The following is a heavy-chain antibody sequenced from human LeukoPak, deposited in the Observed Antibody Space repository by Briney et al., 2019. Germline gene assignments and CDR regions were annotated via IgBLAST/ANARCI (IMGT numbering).Heavy chain of an antibody. CDR3: ARSTGEDFDY. CDR2: INPNSGGT. CDR1: GYTFSGYY. D-gene: IGHD7-27*01. Sequence: ASVKVSCKASGYTFSGYYIHWVRQAPGQGLEWMGWINPNSGGTNYAQKFQGRVTMTRDTSISTAYMELSRLRSDDTAVYYCARSTGEDFDYWGQGTLVTVSS. J-gene: IGHJ4*02. V-gene: IGHV1-2*02.